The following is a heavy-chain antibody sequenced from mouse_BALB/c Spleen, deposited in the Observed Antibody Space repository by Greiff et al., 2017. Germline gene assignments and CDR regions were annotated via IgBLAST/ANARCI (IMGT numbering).Heavy chain of an antibody. CDR3: ARHRRDYAMDY. V-gene: IGHV5-6*01. Sequence: EVKLMESGGDLVKPGGSLKLSCAASGFTFSSYGMSWVRQTPDKRLEWVATISSDGSYTYYPDSVKGRFTISRDNAKNTLYLQMSSLKSEDTAMYYCARHRRDYAMDYWGQGTSVTVSS. J-gene: IGHJ4*01. CDR2: ISSDGSYT. CDR1: GFTFSSYG.